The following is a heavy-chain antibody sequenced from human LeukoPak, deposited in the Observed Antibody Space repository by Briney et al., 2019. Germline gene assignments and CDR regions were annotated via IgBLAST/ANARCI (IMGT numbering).Heavy chain of an antibody. CDR3: ARDPSDDQGFDC. CDR2: TYYSSKWTY. D-gene: IGHD3-3*01. CDR1: GDSVSSNTAA. V-gene: IGHV6-1*01. Sequence: SQTLLLTCAISGDSVSSNTAAWYWIRQSPSRGLEWLGRTYYSSKWTYEYAESVRSLITINVDTSKNQFSLHLNSVTPEDTAVYYCARDPSDDQGFDCWGQGTLVTVSS. J-gene: IGHJ5*01.